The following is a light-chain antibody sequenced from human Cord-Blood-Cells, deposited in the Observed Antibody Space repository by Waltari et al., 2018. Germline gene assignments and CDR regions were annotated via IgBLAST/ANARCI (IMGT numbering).Light chain of an antibody. J-gene: IGKJ2*01. V-gene: IGKV3-15*01. Sequence: EIVMTQSPATLSVSPGERATLSCRASQSVSSNLAWYQQKPGQAPRLLIYGASTRATGIPARFSGSGSGTECTLTISSLQSEDCAVYYCQQYNNWPLYTCGQGTKLEIK. CDR1: QSVSSN. CDR3: QQYNNWPLYT. CDR2: GAS.